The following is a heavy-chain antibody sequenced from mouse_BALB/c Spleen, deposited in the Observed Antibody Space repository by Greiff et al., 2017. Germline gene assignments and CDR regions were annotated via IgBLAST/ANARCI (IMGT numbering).Heavy chain of an antibody. CDR1: GYTFTSYW. J-gene: IGHJ4*01. D-gene: IGHD1-1*01. Sequence: VQLQQPGAELVKPGASVKLSCKASGYTFTSYWMHWVKQRPGQGLEWIGEIDPSDSYTNYNQKFKGKATLTVDKSSSTAYMQLSSLTSEDSAVYYCARRNYGSSYGYAMDYWGQGTSVTVSS. CDR2: IDPSDSYT. V-gene: IGHV1-69*02. CDR3: ARRNYGSSYGYAMDY.